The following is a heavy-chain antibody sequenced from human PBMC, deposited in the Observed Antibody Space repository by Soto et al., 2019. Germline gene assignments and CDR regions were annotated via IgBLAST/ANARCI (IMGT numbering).Heavy chain of an antibody. CDR2: IKPDGSEK. Sequence: EMQLVESGGGLVQPGGSLRLSCAASGFIFSDSWMNWVRQAPGKGLEWVANIKPDGSEKHYVDSVKGRFAISRDNAKNSLFLQMNGLRAEDTAVYYYASPGGELEPLTGWGQGTLVTVSS. V-gene: IGHV3-7*05. CDR1: GFIFSDSW. CDR3: ASPGGELEPLTG. D-gene: IGHD1-1*01. J-gene: IGHJ4*02.